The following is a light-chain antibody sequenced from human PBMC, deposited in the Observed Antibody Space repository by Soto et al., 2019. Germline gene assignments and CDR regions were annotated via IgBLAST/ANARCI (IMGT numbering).Light chain of an antibody. CDR1: QSVSSSF. Sequence: EIALTQSPGTLSLSPGERATLSCRASQSVSSSFLAWYQQRPGQAPRLLIFGASYRATGIPDRFSGSGSGTDFTLTISRLEPEDFAVYYCQHYGSSPPEFTFGPGTKVDSK. J-gene: IGKJ3*01. V-gene: IGKV3-20*01. CDR2: GAS. CDR3: QHYGSSPPEFT.